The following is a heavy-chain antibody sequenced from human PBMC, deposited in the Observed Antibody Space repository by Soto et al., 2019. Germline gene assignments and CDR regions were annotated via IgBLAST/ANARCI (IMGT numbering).Heavy chain of an antibody. CDR1: GFTFSSYA. CDR2: ISGSVGST. J-gene: IGHJ6*02. V-gene: IGHV3-23*01. Sequence: PGGSLSLSCAASGFTFSSYAMSWVRQAPVKRLERFSAISGSVGSTYYADSVKGRFTISRDNSKNTLYLQMNSLRAEDTAVYYCAKSIPAYYDFWSGYPRAGQYYGMDVWGQGTTVTVSS. CDR3: AKSIPAYYDFWSGYPRAGQYYGMDV. D-gene: IGHD3-3*01.